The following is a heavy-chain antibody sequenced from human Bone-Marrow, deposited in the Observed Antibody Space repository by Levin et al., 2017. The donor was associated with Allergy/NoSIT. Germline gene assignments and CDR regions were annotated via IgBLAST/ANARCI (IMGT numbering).Heavy chain of an antibody. J-gene: IGHJ6*02. V-gene: IGHV3-53*01. Sequence: GGSLRLSCAASGFTVSSNYMSWVRQAPGKGLEWVSVIYSGGSTYYADSVKGRFTISRDNSKNTLYLQMNSLRAEDTAVYYCARDLGTGFSYYYYGMDVWGQGTTVTVSS. CDR2: IYSGGST. D-gene: IGHD2-8*02. CDR3: ARDLGTGFSYYYYGMDV. CDR1: GFTVSSNY.